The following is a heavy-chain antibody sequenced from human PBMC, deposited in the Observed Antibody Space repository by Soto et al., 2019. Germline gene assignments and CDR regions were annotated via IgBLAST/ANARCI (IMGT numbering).Heavy chain of an antibody. J-gene: IGHJ4*02. Sequence: PGGSLRLSCSASGFTFSRYTMHWVRQAPGKGLEYVSAISGNGGSTYYTDPAKGRFTISRDNSKNTLFLQMSSLRVEDTAVYYCVRTMIPGGSPFDSWGQGTLVTVSS. V-gene: IGHV3-64D*06. CDR2: ISGNGGST. D-gene: IGHD3-22*01. CDR3: VRTMIPGGSPFDS. CDR1: GFTFSRYT.